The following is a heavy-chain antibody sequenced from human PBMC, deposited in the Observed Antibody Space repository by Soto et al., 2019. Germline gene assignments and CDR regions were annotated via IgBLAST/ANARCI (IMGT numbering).Heavy chain of an antibody. CDR3: ARDQSLARQVAPDY. D-gene: IGHD6-6*01. J-gene: IGHJ4*02. CDR2: ISGYNRNI. Sequence: ASVKVSCKTFGYTFTNYAISWVRQAPGQGLEWLGWISGYNRNINYAQKFQGRDTMTTQTSTSTAYMDLRSLTSDDTAVYYCARDQSLARQVAPDYGGQG. CDR1: GYTFTNYA. V-gene: IGHV1-18*01.